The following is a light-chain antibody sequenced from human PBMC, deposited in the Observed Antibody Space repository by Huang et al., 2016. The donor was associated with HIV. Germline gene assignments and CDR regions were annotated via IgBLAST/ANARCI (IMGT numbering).Light chain of an antibody. CDR1: QSISSN. CDR3: QQYNNWPPWT. CDR2: GAS. J-gene: IGKJ1*01. Sequence: EIVMTQSPATLSVSPGERATLSCRASQSISSNLACYQQKPGQAPRLLIYGASTRATGIPARFSCSVSGTEFTLTISSLQSEDFAVYYCQQYNNWPPWTFGQGTKVEIK. V-gene: IGKV3-15*01.